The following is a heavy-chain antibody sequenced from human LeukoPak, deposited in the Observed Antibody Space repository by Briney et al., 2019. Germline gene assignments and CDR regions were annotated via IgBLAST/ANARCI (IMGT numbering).Heavy chain of an antibody. Sequence: SETLSLTCTVSGGSISNYYWSWIRQPAGKGPEWIGRVYSTGSTNYNPSLESRLTMSVDTSQNQFSLKLTSLTAADTAVYYCARGFSGSRYFDYWGQGTLVTVSS. V-gene: IGHV4-4*07. CDR3: ARGFSGSRYFDY. CDR1: GGSISNYY. CDR2: VYSTGST. D-gene: IGHD1-26*01. J-gene: IGHJ4*02.